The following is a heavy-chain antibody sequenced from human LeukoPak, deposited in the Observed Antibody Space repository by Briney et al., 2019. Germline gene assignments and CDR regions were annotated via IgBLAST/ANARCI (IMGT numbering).Heavy chain of an antibody. V-gene: IGHV4-31*03. J-gene: IGHJ4*02. CDR1: GASISSGGYS. Sequence: SETLYLRCTVSGASISSGGYSWSWIRQHPGKGLELIGYIYYSGSTYYNPSLKSRVTISVDTSKNQFSLKLSSVTAADIFFFKQKTAYEMATRIDYWGQGTLVTVSS. D-gene: IGHD5-24*01. CDR2: IYYSGST. CDR3: KTAYEMATRIDY.